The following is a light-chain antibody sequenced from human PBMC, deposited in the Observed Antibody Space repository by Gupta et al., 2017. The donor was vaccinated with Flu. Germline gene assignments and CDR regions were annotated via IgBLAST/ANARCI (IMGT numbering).Light chain of an antibody. CDR3: QTWGTGAA. CDR1: SGHTTYP. Sequence: QVVLTQAPSASASLGASVKLTCTLSSGHTTYPIAGHRKRPDQGLRYLLSQATDGSLSEGDGVPDRFSCSCSASEHYPTTYSLHSDEDAYYYCQTWGTGAAFGGGTKLTVL. CDR2: QATDGSL. V-gene: IGLV4-69*01. J-gene: IGLJ3*02.